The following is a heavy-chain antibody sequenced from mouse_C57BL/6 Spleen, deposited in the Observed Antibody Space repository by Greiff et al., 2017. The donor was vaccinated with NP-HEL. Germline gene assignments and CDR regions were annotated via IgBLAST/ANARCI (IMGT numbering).Heavy chain of an antibody. J-gene: IGHJ4*01. Sequence: QVQLKQSGAELVRPGTSVKVSCKASGYAFTNYLIEWVKQRPGQGLEWIGVINPGSGGTNYNEKFKGKATLTADKSSSTAYMQLSSLTSEDSAVYFCARSNWDDYAMDYWGQGTSVTVSS. CDR2: INPGSGGT. CDR3: ARSNWDDYAMDY. CDR1: GYAFTNYL. D-gene: IGHD4-1*01. V-gene: IGHV1-54*01.